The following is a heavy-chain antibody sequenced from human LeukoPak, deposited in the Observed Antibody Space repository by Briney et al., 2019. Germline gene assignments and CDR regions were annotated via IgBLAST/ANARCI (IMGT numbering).Heavy chain of an antibody. Sequence: ASVKVSRKASGYTFTGYYMHWVRQAPGQGLEWMGWINPNSGGTNYAQKFQGRVTMTRDTSISTAYMELSRLRSDDTAVYYCARDYSGYDYSNFSDYWGQGTLVTVSS. CDR1: GYTFTGYY. CDR2: INPNSGGT. J-gene: IGHJ4*02. CDR3: ARDYSGYDYSNFSDY. D-gene: IGHD5-12*01. V-gene: IGHV1-2*02.